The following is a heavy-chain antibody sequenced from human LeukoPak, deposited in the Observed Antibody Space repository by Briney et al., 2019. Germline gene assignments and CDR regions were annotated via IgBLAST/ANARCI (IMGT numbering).Heavy chain of an antibody. CDR3: ARSSEGRYYYDSSGFSYYYYYMDV. J-gene: IGHJ6*03. D-gene: IGHD3-22*01. CDR1: GGSFSGYY. Sequence: SETLSLTCAVYGGSFSGYYWSWIRQPPGKGLEWIGEISHGGSTNYNPSLRSRVTISVDTSKNQFSLKLSSVTAADTAVYYCARSSEGRYYYDSSGFSYYYYYMDVWGKGTTVTISS. CDR2: ISHGGST. V-gene: IGHV4-34*01.